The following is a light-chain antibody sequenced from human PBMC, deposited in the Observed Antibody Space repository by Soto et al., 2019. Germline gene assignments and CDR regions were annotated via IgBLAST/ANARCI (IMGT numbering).Light chain of an antibody. CDR1: SSDVGYDNY. J-gene: IGLJ3*02. CDR3: TSHTASSTWV. Sequence: QSVLTQPASVSGSPGQSITNSCTGTSSDVGYDNYVSWFQQHPGKAPKLMIYEVSRRPSGVSNRFSGSKSANTASLTISGLQAEDEADYYCTSHTASSTWVFGGGTKLTVL. CDR2: EVS. V-gene: IGLV2-14*01.